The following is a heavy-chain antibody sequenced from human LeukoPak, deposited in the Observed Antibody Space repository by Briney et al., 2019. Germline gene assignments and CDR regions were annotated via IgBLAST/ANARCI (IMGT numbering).Heavy chain of an antibody. CDR1: GGSISSSSYY. D-gene: IGHD2-15*01. Sequence: SETLSLTCTVSGGSISSSSYYWGWIRQPPGKGLEWIGSIYYSGSTYYNPSLKSRVTISVDTSKNQFSLKLSSVTAADTAVYYCARHLRGIVVVVAATENWFDPWGQGTLVTVSS. CDR3: ARHLRGIVVVVAATENWFDP. J-gene: IGHJ5*02. V-gene: IGHV4-39*01. CDR2: IYYSGST.